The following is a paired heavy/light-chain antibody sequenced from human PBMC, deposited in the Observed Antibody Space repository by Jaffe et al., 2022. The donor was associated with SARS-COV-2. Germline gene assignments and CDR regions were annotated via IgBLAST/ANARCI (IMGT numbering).Heavy chain of an antibody. CDR2: IKQDGSEK. Sequence: EVQLVESGGGLVQPGGSLRLSCAASGFTFSSYWMSWVRQAPGKGLEWVANIKQDGSEKYYVDSVKGRFTISRDNAKNSLYLQMNSLRAEDTAVYYCARIVTTEDYWGQGTLVTVSS. CDR1: GFTFSSYW. J-gene: IGHJ4*02. CDR3: ARIVTTEDY. V-gene: IGHV3-7*01. D-gene: IGHD4-4*01.
Light chain of an antibody. CDR3: QQYNSYPPT. CDR1: QGISNY. J-gene: IGKJ3*01. CDR2: AAS. V-gene: IGKV1-16*02. Sequence: DIQMTQSPSSLSASVGDRVTITCRASQGISNYLAWFQQKPGKAPKSLIYAASSLQSGVPSKFSGSGSGTDFTLTISSLQPEDFATYYCQQYNSYPPTFGPGTKVDIK.